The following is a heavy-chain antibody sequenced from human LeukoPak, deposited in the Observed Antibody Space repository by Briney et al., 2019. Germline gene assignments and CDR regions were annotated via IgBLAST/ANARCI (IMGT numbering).Heavy chain of an antibody. V-gene: IGHV4-61*05. CDR2: IYYSGST. D-gene: IGHD6-19*01. CDR3: ARVVGSGWYYVY. CDR1: GGSISTSNYY. Sequence: SETLSLTCTVSGGSISTSNYYWGWIRQPPGKGLEWIGYIYYSGSTNYNPSLKSRVTISVDTSKNQFSLKLSSVTAADTAVYYCARVVGSGWYYVYWGQGTLVTVSS. J-gene: IGHJ4*02.